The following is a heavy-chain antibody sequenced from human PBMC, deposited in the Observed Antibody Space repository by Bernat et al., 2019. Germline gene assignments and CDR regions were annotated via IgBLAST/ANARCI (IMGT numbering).Heavy chain of an antibody. J-gene: IGHJ4*02. CDR3: AKDRRVVTGVGRQNFDH. V-gene: IGHV3-23*01. D-gene: IGHD2-21*02. CDR2: ISGSGDST. Sequence: EVQLLESGGGLVQPGGSLRLSCAASGFTFSNYAMSWVRQAPGKGLEWVSTISGSGDSTYYADSVKGRFTISRDNSKNTLFLQMNSLRAADTALYYCAKDRRVVTGVGRQNFDHWGQGSLVTVSS. CDR1: GFTFSNYA.